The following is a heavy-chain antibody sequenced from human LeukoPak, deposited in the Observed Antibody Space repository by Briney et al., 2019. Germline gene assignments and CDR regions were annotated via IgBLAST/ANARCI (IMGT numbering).Heavy chain of an antibody. Sequence: SVKVSCKASGGTFSSYAISWVRQAPGQGLEWMGGIIPIFGTANYAQKFQDRVTVTTDGSTTTVYMELSSLRSEDTAVYYCARGARGYSGGFDSLLYFDCWGQGTLVTVSS. CDR2: IIPIFGTA. J-gene: IGHJ4*02. D-gene: IGHD5-12*01. CDR3: ARGARGYSGGFDSLLYFDC. V-gene: IGHV1-69*05. CDR1: GGTFSSYA.